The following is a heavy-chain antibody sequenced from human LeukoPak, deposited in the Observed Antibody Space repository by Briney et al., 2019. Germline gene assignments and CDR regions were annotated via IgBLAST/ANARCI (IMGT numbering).Heavy chain of an antibody. V-gene: IGHV3-48*01. CDR3: ARSRYTRGPIYYYYGKDV. J-gene: IGHJ6*02. Sequence: SGGSLRLSCAASGFTFSSYSMNWVRQAPGKGLEWVSYISSSSSTIYYADSVKGRFTISRDNAKNSLYLQMDSLRAEDTAVYYCARSRYTRGPIYYYYGKDVWGQGTTVTVSS. D-gene: IGHD2-2*02. CDR1: GFTFSSYS. CDR2: ISSSSSTI.